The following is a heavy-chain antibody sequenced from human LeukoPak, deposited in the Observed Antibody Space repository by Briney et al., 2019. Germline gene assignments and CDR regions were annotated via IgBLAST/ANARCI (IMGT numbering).Heavy chain of an antibody. V-gene: IGHV1-8*01. D-gene: IGHD6-25*01. J-gene: IGHJ6*02. Sequence: ASVKVSPKASVYTFGNYDINSVRQATGHGREWVGWMNPNSSNAGYAQKFHGRVTTTRNTSISTAYTDLSSLTSEDTAMYYCARRGEDVIAAARQYYSYYGMDVWGQGTTVTVSS. CDR1: VYTFGNYD. CDR3: ARRGEDVIAAARQYYSYYGMDV. CDR2: MNPNSSNA.